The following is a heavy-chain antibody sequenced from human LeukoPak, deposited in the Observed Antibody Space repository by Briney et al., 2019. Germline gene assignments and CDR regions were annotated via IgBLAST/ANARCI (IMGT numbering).Heavy chain of an antibody. V-gene: IGHV1-18*01. CDR3: ARVRGIIQLGQIRFDY. Sequence: ASVKVSCKASGYTFTSYGISWVPQAPGQGLEWMGWISAYNGNTNYAQKLQGRVTMTTDTSTSTAYMALRSLRSDDTAVYYCARVRGIIQLGQIRFDYWGQGTLVTVSS. D-gene: IGHD5-18*01. J-gene: IGHJ4*02. CDR1: GYTFTSYG. CDR2: ISAYNGNT.